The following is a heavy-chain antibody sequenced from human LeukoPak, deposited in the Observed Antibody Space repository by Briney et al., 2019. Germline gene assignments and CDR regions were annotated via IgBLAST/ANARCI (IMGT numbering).Heavy chain of an antibody. J-gene: IGHJ5*02. V-gene: IGHV1-18*04. Sequence: ASVKVSCKASGYTFTSYDISWVRQAPGQGLGWMGWISVYNGNTNYAQNLQGRVTMTTDTSTNTGYMELRSLRSDDTAVYYCARSSGWGSRFDPWGQGTLVTVSS. CDR1: GYTFTSYD. D-gene: IGHD6-19*01. CDR2: ISVYNGNT. CDR3: ARSSGWGSRFDP.